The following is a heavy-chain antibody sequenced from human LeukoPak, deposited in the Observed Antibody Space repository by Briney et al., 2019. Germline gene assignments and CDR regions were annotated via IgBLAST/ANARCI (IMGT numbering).Heavy chain of an antibody. CDR1: GFTFSNAW. D-gene: IGHD2-15*01. Sequence: KPEGSLRLSCTASGFTFSNAWMSWVRQAPGKGLEWVGRIKSKTDGGTTDYAAPVKGRFTISRDDSKNTLYLQMNSLKTEDTAVYYCTTDQGGDIVAGDYFDYWGQGTLVTVSS. J-gene: IGHJ4*02. CDR2: IKSKTDGGTT. V-gene: IGHV3-15*01. CDR3: TTDQGGDIVAGDYFDY.